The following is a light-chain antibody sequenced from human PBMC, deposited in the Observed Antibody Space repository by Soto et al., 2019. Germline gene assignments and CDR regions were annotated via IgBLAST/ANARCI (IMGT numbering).Light chain of an antibody. Sequence: DIQMTQSPSILSASVGDGVTITCRSSQSIGKWLAWSQQKPGKAPKVLIYDASTLENGVPSRLSGGRSGTEFNLSLSSVQPDDSATYYCQHYNGHFGGGTKVDIK. V-gene: IGKV1-5*01. CDR2: DAS. CDR1: QSIGKW. J-gene: IGKJ4*01. CDR3: QHYNGH.